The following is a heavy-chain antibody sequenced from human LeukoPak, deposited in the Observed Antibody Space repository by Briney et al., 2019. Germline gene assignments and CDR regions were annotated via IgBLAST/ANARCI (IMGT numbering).Heavy chain of an antibody. Sequence: SETLSLTCPVSDGSISSSSYYWGWIRQPPGKGLEWIGSIYYSGSTYYNPSLKSRVTISVDTSKNQFSLKLSSVTAADTAVYYCARLTFSSSSVFDYWGQGTLVTVSS. J-gene: IGHJ4*02. D-gene: IGHD6-6*01. CDR2: IYYSGST. CDR1: DGSISSSSYY. V-gene: IGHV4-39*01. CDR3: ARLTFSSSSVFDY.